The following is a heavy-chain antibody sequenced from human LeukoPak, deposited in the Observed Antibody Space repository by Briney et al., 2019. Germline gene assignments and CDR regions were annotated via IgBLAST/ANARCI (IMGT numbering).Heavy chain of an antibody. CDR3: ARSTGWYPDY. CDR1: GFIFSNYW. CDR2: IKHDETEK. D-gene: IGHD6-19*01. V-gene: IGHV3-7*01. J-gene: IGHJ4*02. Sequence: GGSLRLSCTASGFIFSNYWMTWVRQAPGKGLEWVANIKHDETEKNSVDSVKGRFTISRDNAKNSLYLQMNNLRAEDTAVYYCARSTGWYPDYWGQGTLVTVSS.